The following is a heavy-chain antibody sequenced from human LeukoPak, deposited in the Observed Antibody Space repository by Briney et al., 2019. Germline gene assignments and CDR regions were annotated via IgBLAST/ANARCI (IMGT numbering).Heavy chain of an antibody. CDR1: GGTYSNYA. CDR3: ARWAGHCSSTSCYERPFDY. D-gene: IGHD2-2*01. CDR2: IIPIFSAT. V-gene: IGHV1-69*13. J-gene: IGHJ4*02. Sequence: GASVKVSCKASGGTYSNYAVTWLRQAPGQGIEWMGGIIPIFSATNYAQKFQGRLTISADDSTSTAYMELSSLRSEYTAVYYCARWAGHCSSTSCYERPFDYWGQGTLVTVSS.